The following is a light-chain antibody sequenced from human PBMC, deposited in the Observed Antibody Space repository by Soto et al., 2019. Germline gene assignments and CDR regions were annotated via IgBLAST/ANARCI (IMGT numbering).Light chain of an antibody. CDR2: DAS. CDR1: QSVSSY. V-gene: IGKV3-11*01. CDR3: QQRSNWPIT. J-gene: IGKJ5*01. Sequence: EIVLTRSPATLSLSPGERATLSCRASQSVSSYLAWYQQKPGQAPRLLIYDASNRATGIPARFSGSGSGTDFTLNISSLEPEDFAVYYCQQRSNWPITFGQGTRLEIK.